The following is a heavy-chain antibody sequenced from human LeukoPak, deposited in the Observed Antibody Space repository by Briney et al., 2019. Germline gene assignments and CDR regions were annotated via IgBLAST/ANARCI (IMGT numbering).Heavy chain of an antibody. J-gene: IGHJ4*02. Sequence: PGGSLRLSCAASGFTFSSYSMNWVRHAPGKGLEWVSSISSSSSYIYYADSVKGRFTISRDNAKNSLYLQMNSLRAEDTAVYYCARGEPAAITPFDYWGQGTLVTVSS. CDR2: ISSSSSYI. V-gene: IGHV3-21*01. CDR3: ARGEPAAITPFDY. D-gene: IGHD2-2*02. CDR1: GFTFSSYS.